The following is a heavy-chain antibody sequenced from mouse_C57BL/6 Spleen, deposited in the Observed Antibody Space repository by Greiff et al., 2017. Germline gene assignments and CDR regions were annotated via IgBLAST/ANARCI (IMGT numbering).Heavy chain of an antibody. V-gene: IGHV2-9-1*01. J-gene: IGHJ1*03. D-gene: IGHD1-1*01. CDR3: ARNSNYYGSSYDWYFDV. Sequence: VKVVESGPGLVAPSQSLSITCTVSGFSLTSYAISWVRQPPGKGLEWLGVIWTGGGTNYNSALKSRLSISKDNSKSQVFLKMNSLQTDDTARYYCARNSNYYGSSYDWYFDVWGTGTTVTVSS. CDR1: GFSLTSYA. CDR2: IWTGGGT.